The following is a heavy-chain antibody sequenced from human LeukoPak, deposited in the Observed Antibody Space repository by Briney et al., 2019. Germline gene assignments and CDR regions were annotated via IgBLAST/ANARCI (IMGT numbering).Heavy chain of an antibody. Sequence: SETLSLTCTVSGGSISSSSYYWGWIRQPPGKGLEWIGSIYYSGSTYYNPSLKSRVTMSVDTSKNQFSLKLSSVTAADTAVYYCASSGSSWYWANWFDPWGQGTLVTVSS. CDR2: IYYSGST. V-gene: IGHV4-39*07. CDR3: ASSGSSWYWANWFDP. CDR1: GGSISSSSYY. J-gene: IGHJ5*02. D-gene: IGHD6-13*01.